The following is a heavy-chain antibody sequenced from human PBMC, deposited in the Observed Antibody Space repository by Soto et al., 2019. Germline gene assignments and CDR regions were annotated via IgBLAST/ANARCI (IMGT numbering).Heavy chain of an antibody. V-gene: IGHV1-69*02. Sequence: QVQLVQSGAEVKKPGSSVKVSCKASGGTFRSYTISWVRQAHGQGHEWMGRIIPILGIANDAQKFQGRVTITADKSTRTAYIELSSLSSEDPAVYYCASADGIAYCGGDCYSWGQGTLVTVSS. CDR2: IIPILGIA. CDR3: ASADGIAYCGGDCYS. J-gene: IGHJ4*02. CDR1: GGTFRSYT. D-gene: IGHD2-21*02.